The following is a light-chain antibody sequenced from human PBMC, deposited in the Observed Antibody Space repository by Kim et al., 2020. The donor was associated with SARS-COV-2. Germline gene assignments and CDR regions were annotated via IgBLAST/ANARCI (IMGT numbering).Light chain of an antibody. CDR3: QYFDNSLSGYV. CDR2: GNI. Sequence: QSVLTQPPSVSGAPGQRVTISCTGSSSNIGAGYDVHWYQQLPGTAPKLLIYGNINRPSGVPDRFSGSKSGTSASLAITGLQAEDEADYYCQYFDNSLSGYVFGTGTKVTVL. V-gene: IGLV1-40*01. J-gene: IGLJ1*01. CDR1: SSNIGAGYD.